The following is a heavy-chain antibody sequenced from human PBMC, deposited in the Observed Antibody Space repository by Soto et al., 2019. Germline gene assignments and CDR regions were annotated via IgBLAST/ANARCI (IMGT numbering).Heavy chain of an antibody. Sequence: PGGSLRLSCAASGFTFSSYGMHWVRQAPGKGLEWVAVISYDGSNKYYADSVKGRFTISRDNSKNTLYLQMNSLRAEDTAVYYCAKGEYYDYVWGSYPNYYYYYGMDVWGQGTTVNVSS. J-gene: IGHJ6*02. CDR2: ISYDGSNK. CDR1: GFTFSSYG. CDR3: AKGEYYDYVWGSYPNYYYYYGMDV. V-gene: IGHV3-30*18. D-gene: IGHD3-16*02.